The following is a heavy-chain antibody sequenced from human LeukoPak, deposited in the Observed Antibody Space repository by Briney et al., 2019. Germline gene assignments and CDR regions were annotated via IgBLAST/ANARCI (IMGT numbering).Heavy chain of an antibody. D-gene: IGHD3-22*01. V-gene: IGHV4-30-2*01. CDR2: IYHSGST. J-gene: IGHJ3*02. CDR3: ARGRPVTMIVVVITKGRAFDI. CDR1: GDSITFGGYS. Sequence: SQTLSLTCAVSGDSITFGGYSWSWIRQPPGKGLEWIGYIYHSGSTYYNPSLKSRVTISIDGSKNQFSLKLSSVTAADTAVYYCARGRPVTMIVVVITKGRAFDIWGQGTMVTVSS.